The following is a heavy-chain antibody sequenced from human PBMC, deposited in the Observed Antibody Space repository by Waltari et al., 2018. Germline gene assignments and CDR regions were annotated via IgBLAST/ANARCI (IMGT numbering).Heavy chain of an antibody. V-gene: IGHV3-30*18. CDR1: GFTFSSYG. D-gene: IGHD2-15*01. CDR2: IWYDGSNK. J-gene: IGHJ4*02. CDR3: AKAKAARLYYFDY. Sequence: QVQLVESGGGVVQPGRSLRLSCAASGFTFSSYGMHWVRQAPGKWLEWWAVIWYDGSNKYYADSVKGRFTISRDNSKNTLYLQMNSLRAEDTAMYYCAKAKAARLYYFDYWGQGTLVTVSS.